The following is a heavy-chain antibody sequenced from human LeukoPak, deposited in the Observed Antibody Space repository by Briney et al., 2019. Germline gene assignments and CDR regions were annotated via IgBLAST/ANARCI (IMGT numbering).Heavy chain of an antibody. CDR3: ARLLSRYYYYMDV. CDR1: GYSFTSYW. D-gene: IGHD5/OR15-5a*01. Sequence: GESLKISCKGSGYSFTSYWSGWVRQMPGKGLEWMGIIYPGDSDTRYSPSFQGQVTISADKSISTAYLQWSSLKASDTAMYYCARLLSRYYYYMDVWGKGTTVTVSS. CDR2: IYPGDSDT. J-gene: IGHJ6*03. V-gene: IGHV5-51*01.